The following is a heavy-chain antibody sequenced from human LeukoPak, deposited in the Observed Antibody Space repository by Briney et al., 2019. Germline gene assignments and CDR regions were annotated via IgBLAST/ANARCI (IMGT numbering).Heavy chain of an antibody. V-gene: IGHV4-38-2*02. J-gene: IGHJ4*02. Sequence: SETLSLTCTVSGYSISSGYYWGWIRPPPGKGLEWIGIIYHSGSTYYNPSLKSRVTISVDTSKNQFSLKLSSVTAADTAVYYCARDRLLPDFWSGYYVDYWGQGTLVTVS. CDR3: ARDRLLPDFWSGYYVDY. D-gene: IGHD3-3*01. CDR2: IYHSGST. CDR1: GYSISSGYY.